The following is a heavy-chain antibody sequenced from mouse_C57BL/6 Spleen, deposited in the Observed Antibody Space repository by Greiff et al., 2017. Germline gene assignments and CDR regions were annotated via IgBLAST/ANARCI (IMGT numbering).Heavy chain of an antibody. CDR3: ARWEGSDGFGD. D-gene: IGHD4-1*01. J-gene: IGHJ2*01. Sequence: VQLQQPGAELVKPGASVKLSCKASGYTFTSYWMHWVKQRPGQGLEWIGMIHPNSGSTNYNEKFKSKATLTVDKSSSTAYMQLSSLTSEDSAVYYCARWEGSDGFGDWGQGTTLTASS. CDR2: IHPNSGST. CDR1: GYTFTSYW. V-gene: IGHV1-64*01.